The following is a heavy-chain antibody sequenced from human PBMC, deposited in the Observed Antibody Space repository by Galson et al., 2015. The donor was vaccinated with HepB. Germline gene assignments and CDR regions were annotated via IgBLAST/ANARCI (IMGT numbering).Heavy chain of an antibody. CDR1: EDSVSSNSAA. CDR2: TYYRSKWYN. D-gene: IGHD2-2*01. J-gene: IGHJ4*02. CDR3: ARIFRHQIDY. Sequence: CAISEDSVSSNSAAWNWIRQSPSRGLEWLGRTYYRSKWYNDYAVSVKSRITINPDTSKNQFSLQLSSVTPEDTAVYYCARIFRHQIDYWGQGALVTVSS. V-gene: IGHV6-1*01.